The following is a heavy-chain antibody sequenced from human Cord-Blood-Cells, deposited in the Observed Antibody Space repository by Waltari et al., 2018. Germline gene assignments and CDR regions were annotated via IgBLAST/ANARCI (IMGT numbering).Heavy chain of an antibody. CDR3: ARDHPDHDAFDI. J-gene: IGHJ3*02. CDR2: IIPILGIA. CDR1: GGTFSSYA. Sequence: QVQLVQSGAEVKKPGSSVKVSCKASGGTFSSYAISWVRQAPGQGLEWMGRIIPILGIANYAQKFQGRVTITADKSTSTAYMELSSLRSEDTAVYYCARDHPDHDAFDIWGQGTMVTVSS. V-gene: IGHV1-69*09.